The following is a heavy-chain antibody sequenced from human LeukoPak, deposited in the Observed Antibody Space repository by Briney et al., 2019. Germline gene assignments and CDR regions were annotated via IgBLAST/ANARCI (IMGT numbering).Heavy chain of an antibody. CDR3: ATDSRGLGGADY. J-gene: IGHJ4*02. CDR2: FDPEDGET. D-gene: IGHD2-21*01. V-gene: IGHV1-24*01. Sequence: GASVKVSCKVSGYTLTELSMHWVRQAPGKGLEWMGGFDPEDGETIYAQKFQGRVTMTEDTSTDTAYMELSSLRSEDTAVYYCATDSRGLGGADYWGQGTLVTVSS. CDR1: GYTLTELS.